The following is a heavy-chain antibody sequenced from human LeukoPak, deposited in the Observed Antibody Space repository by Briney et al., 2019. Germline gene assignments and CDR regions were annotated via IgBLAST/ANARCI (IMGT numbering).Heavy chain of an antibody. J-gene: IGHJ4*02. CDR3: ARGSENYYHPLDN. V-gene: IGHV4-38-2*02. Sequence: PSETLPLTCTVSGYSIRTSHYWGWIRQSPGKGLEWIGNIYRSGTTYYNPSLKSRVTISVDTSRNQFSLMLYSVTAADTAIYYCARGSENYYHPLDNWGQGTLVTVSS. D-gene: IGHD3-10*01. CDR1: GYSIRTSHY. CDR2: IYRSGTT.